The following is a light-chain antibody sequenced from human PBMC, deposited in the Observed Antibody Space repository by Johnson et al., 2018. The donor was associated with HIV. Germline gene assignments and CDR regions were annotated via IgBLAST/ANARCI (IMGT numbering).Light chain of an antibody. J-gene: IGLJ1*01. CDR1: SSNIGNNY. V-gene: IGLV1-51*02. CDR2: ENN. CDR3: GTWDNSLSGCYV. Sequence: QSVLTQPPSVSAAPGQKVTISCSGSSSNIGNNYVSWYQQLPGTAPKLLIYENNKRPSGIPDRFSGSKSGTSATLGITGLQTGDEADYYCGTWDNSLSGCYVFGSGTKVTVL.